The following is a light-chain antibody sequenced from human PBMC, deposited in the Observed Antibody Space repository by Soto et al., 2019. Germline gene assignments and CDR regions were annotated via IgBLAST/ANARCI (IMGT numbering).Light chain of an antibody. Sequence: VLTQSPFTLSCSPGEGATLSVRAGQRVASDLAGYLQKPGQPPRLLIYAASTRATGIPARFIGNGSGTDFTLTISSLQPEDFATYYCQYLNSFPLTFGGGTKVDI. CDR3: QYLNSFPLT. V-gene: IGKV3D-15*01. J-gene: IGKJ4*01. CDR1: QRVASD. CDR2: AAS.